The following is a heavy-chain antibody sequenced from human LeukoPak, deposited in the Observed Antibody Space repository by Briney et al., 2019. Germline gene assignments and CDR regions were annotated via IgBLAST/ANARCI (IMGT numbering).Heavy chain of an antibody. D-gene: IGHD6-13*01. CDR1: GGTFSSYA. CDR3: ARDPLNSSSWYSWFDP. J-gene: IGHJ5*02. V-gene: IGHV1-69*06. Sequence: ASVKVSCKASGGTFSSYAISWVRQAPGQGLEWMGGIIPIFGTANYAQKFQGRVTITADKSTSTAYMELSSLRSEDTAMYYCARDPLNSSSWYSWFDPWGQGTLVTVSS. CDR2: IIPIFGTA.